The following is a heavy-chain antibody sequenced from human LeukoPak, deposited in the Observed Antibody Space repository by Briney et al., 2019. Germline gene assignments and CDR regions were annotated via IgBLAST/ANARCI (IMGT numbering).Heavy chain of an antibody. V-gene: IGHV3-23*01. CDR1: GFTFSSYA. D-gene: IGHD3-22*01. CDR2: ISGSGVNT. J-gene: IGHJ4*02. CDR3: AKGSYYDSSGSFYFDY. Sequence: PGVSLRLSCAASGFTFSSYAMSWVRQAPGKGLEWVSGISGSGVNTYYADSVKGRFTISRDNSKNTLYVQVNSLGTEDTAAYYCAKGSYYDSSGSFYFDYWGQGTLVTVSS.